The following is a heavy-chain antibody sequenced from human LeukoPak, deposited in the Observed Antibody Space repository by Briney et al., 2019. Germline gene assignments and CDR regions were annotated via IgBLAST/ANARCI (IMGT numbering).Heavy chain of an antibody. CDR3: AKEYSGYDFDY. D-gene: IGHD5-12*01. CDR2: TSGSGVNS. CDR1: GFTLRSYD. Sequence: GGSLRLSCAASGFTLRSYDVSWVRQAPGKGLEWVAATSGSGVNSYYADSVRGRFTISRDNSQNTLYLQMDSLRAVDTALYCCAKEYSGYDFDYWGQGTLVTVSS. J-gene: IGHJ4*02. V-gene: IGHV3-23*01.